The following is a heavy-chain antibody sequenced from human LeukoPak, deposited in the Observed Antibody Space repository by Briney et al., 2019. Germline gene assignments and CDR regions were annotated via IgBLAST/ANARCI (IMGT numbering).Heavy chain of an antibody. CDR1: GFTFSSYG. Sequence: PGGSLRLYCAASGFTFSSYGMHWLRQAPGKGLEWVAFIRYDGSNKYYADSVKGRFTISRDNSKNTLYLQMNSLRAEDTAVYYCTKHPDKEYAWGHLGWSPPWGQGTLVTVSS. D-gene: IGHD3-16*01. CDR3: TKHPDKEYAWGHLGWSPP. J-gene: IGHJ5*02. CDR2: IRYDGSNK. V-gene: IGHV3-30*02.